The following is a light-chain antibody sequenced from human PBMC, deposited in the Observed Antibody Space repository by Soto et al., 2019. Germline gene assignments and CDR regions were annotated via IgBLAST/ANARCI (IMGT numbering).Light chain of an antibody. Sequence: EIVWTQSPATLSLSPGERATLSCRSSQSVSRYLAWYQQKPGQAPRLLIYDASNRATGIPARFSGSGSGTDFTLTISSLEPEDFAVYYCQQRSDWPSITFGQGTRLEIK. CDR2: DAS. J-gene: IGKJ5*01. V-gene: IGKV3-11*01. CDR1: QSVSRY. CDR3: QQRSDWPSIT.